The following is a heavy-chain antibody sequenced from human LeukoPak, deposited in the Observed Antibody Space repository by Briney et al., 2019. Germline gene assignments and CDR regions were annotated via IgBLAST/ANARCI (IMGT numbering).Heavy chain of an antibody. J-gene: IGHJ3*02. V-gene: IGHV4-39*07. CDR1: GGSISSSSYY. CDR3: AKRIMITFGGVTNDDASDI. Sequence: SETLSLTCTVSGGSISSSSYYWGWIRQPPGKGLEWIGSIYYSGSTYYNPSLKSRVTISVDTSKNQFSLKLSSVTAADTAVYYCAKRIMITFGGVTNDDASDIWGQGAMVTVSS. D-gene: IGHD3-16*01. CDR2: IYYSGST.